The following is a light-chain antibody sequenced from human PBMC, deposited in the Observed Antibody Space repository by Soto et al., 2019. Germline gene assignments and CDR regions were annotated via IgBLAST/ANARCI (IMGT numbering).Light chain of an antibody. CDR2: DAS. V-gene: IGKV3-11*01. CDR1: QSVSSN. J-gene: IGKJ4*01. CDR3: QHHTNWPLT. Sequence: EIVLTQSPATLSLSPGERATLSCRASQSVSSNLAWYQQKPGQAPRLLIYDASNRATGIPARFSGSGSGTDFTLAISSLEPEDFALYYCQHHTNWPLTFGGGTKVEIK.